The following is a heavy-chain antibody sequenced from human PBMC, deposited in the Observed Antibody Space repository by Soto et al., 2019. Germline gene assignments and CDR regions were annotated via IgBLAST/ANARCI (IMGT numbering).Heavy chain of an antibody. D-gene: IGHD3-10*01. CDR1: GYTFTGHY. J-gene: IGHJ3*02. V-gene: IGHV1-2*02. CDR2: INPNSVGT. CDR3: AREPMVRAAHGFDI. Sequence: GASVKVSCKASGYTFTGHYMHWVRQAPGQGLEWMGWINPNSVGTNYAQKFQGRVTMTRDTSISTACMELSRLRSDDTAVYHCAREPMVRAAHGFDIWGQGTMVTVSS.